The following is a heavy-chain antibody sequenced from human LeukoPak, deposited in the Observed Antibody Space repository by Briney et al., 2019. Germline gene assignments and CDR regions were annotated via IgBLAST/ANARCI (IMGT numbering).Heavy chain of an antibody. CDR2: TYYRSKWYN. CDR1: GDSVSSNSAA. D-gene: IGHD6-19*01. Sequence: SRTLSLTCAISGDSVSSNSAAWNWIRQSPSRGLEWLGRTYYRSKWYNDYAVSVKSRITINPDTSKNQFSLQLNSVTPEDTAVYYCARVDIAVADHRVYYYGMDVWGQGTTVTVSS. CDR3: ARVDIAVADHRVYYYGMDV. J-gene: IGHJ6*02. V-gene: IGHV6-1*01.